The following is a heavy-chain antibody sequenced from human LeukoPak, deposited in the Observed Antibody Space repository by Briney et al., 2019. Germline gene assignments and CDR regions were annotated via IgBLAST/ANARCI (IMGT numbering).Heavy chain of an antibody. CDR2: ISAYNGNT. Sequence: ASVKVSCKASGYTFTSYGISWVRQAPGQGLEWMGWISAYNGNTNYAQKLQGRVTMTTDTSTSTAYMELRSLRSDDTAVYYCARVGNKPGLPSPNFDYWGQGTLVTVSS. D-gene: IGHD4-23*01. V-gene: IGHV1-18*01. J-gene: IGHJ4*02. CDR3: ARVGNKPGLPSPNFDY. CDR1: GYTFTSYG.